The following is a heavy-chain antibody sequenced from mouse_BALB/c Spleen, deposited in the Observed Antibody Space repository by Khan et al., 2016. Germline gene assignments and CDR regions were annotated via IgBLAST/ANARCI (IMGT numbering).Heavy chain of an antibody. J-gene: IGHJ4*01. CDR3: ARGDYDGTYYAMDY. CDR2: INYSGST. V-gene: IGHV3-2*02. Sequence: EVQLQESGPGLVKPSQSLSLTCTVTGYSITSDYAWNWIRQFPGNKLEWMGYINYSGSTSYNPSLKSRISITRDTSKNQFFLQLSSVTPDDTATYFCARGDYDGTYYAMDYWGQGTSVTVSS. D-gene: IGHD2-4*01. CDR1: GYSITSDYA.